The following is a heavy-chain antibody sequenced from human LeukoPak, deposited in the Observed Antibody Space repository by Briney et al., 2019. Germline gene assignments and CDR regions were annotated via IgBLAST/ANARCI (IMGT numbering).Heavy chain of an antibody. CDR2: ISSSSSTI. J-gene: IGHJ4*02. D-gene: IGHD3-3*01. Sequence: PGGSLRLSCADSGFTFSSYSMNWVRQAPGKGLEWVSCISSSSSTIYYADSVKGRFTISRDNAKNSLYLQMNSLRAEDTAVYYCARVQRFLEWLTLDYWGQGTLVTVSS. V-gene: IGHV3-48*01. CDR1: GFTFSSYS. CDR3: ARVQRFLEWLTLDY.